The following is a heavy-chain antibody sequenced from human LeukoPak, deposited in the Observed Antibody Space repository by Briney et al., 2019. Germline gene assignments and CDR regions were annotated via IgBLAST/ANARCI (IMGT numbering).Heavy chain of an antibody. J-gene: IGHJ4*02. V-gene: IGHV1-18*01. CDR1: GYDFINYG. D-gene: IGHD6-6*01. CDR3: ARGGPFFSSSSSKEYYFDY. Sequence: EASVKVSCKAPGYDFINYGITWVRQAPGQGLEWMGWISLYNGNTDYKLQGRVTMTTDTSTSTAYMELRSLRSDDTAVYYCARGGPFFSSSSSKEYYFDYWGQGTLVTVSS. CDR2: ISLYNGNT.